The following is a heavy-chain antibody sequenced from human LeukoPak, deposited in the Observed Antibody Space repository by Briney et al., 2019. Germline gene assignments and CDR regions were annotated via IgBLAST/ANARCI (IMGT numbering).Heavy chain of an antibody. J-gene: IGHJ3*02. Sequence: SGRSLRLSCAASGFTFSSYWMSWVSQAPGKGLEWVGRIKSKTNGGTTDYAAPVKGRFTMSRDDSKNTLYLQMNSLKTEDTAVYYCTSSDTPTPRDAFHIWGQGTMVTVSS. CDR2: IKSKTNGGTT. CDR3: TSSDTPTPRDAFHI. V-gene: IGHV3-15*01. CDR1: GFTFSSYW. D-gene: IGHD5-18*01.